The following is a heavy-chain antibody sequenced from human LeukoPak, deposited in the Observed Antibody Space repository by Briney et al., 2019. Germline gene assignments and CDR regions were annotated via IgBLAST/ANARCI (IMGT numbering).Heavy chain of an antibody. J-gene: IGHJ4*02. V-gene: IGHV5-51*01. CDR2: IYPGDSDT. CDR1: GYSFTSYW. D-gene: IGHD3-16*02. Sequence: GESLQISFQGSGYSFTSYWIGWGRPMPGEGLEWMGIIYPGDSDTRYSPSFQGQVTISADKSISTAYLQWSSLKASDTAMYYCARRVTFGGVIVYFDYWGQGPLVTVSS. CDR3: ARRVTFGGVIVYFDY.